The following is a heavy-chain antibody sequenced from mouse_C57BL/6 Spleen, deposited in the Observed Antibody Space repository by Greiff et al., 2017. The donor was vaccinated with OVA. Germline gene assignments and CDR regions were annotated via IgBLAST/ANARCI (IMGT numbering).Heavy chain of an antibody. J-gene: IGHJ4*01. CDR3: ARDGTGYAMDY. Sequence: LVESGAELVKPGASVKISCKASGYAFSSYWMNWVKQRPGKGLEWIGQIYPGDGDTNYNGKFKGKATLTADKSSSTAYMQLSSLTSEDSAVYFCARDGTGYAMDYWGQGTSVTVSS. CDR2: IYPGDGDT. V-gene: IGHV1-80*01. CDR1: GYAFSSYW.